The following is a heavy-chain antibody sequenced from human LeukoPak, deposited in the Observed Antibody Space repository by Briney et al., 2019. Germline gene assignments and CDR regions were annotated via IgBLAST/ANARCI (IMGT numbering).Heavy chain of an antibody. V-gene: IGHV3-23*01. D-gene: IGHD3-10*01. CDR2: TSGSGGST. CDR1: GFTFSNYA. Sequence: GGSLGLSCAASGFTFSNYAMSWVRQAPGKGPEWVSVTSGSGGSTYYADSVKGRFTISRDNSKNTLYLQMNSLRVEDTAVYYCAKGSSVWFRQLLLEFWGQGTLVTVSS. CDR3: AKGSSVWFRQLLLEF. J-gene: IGHJ4*02.